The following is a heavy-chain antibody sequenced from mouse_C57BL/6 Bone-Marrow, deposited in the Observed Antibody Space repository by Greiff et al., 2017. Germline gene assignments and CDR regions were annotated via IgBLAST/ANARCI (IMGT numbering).Heavy chain of an antibody. CDR2: IYPGNSDT. CDR3: TGSFDGYYTWFAY. D-gene: IGHD2-3*01. J-gene: IGHJ3*01. V-gene: IGHV1-5*01. CDR1: GYTFTSYW. Sequence: DVKLQESGTVLARPGASVKMSCKTSGYTFTSYWMHWVKQRPGQGLEWIGDIYPGNSDTSYNQKFKGKAKLTAVTSASTAYMELSSLTKEDSAVYYCTGSFDGYYTWFAYWGQGTLVTVSA.